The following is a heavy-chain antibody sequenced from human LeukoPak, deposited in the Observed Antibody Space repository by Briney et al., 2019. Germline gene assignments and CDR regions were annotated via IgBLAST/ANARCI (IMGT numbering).Heavy chain of an antibody. CDR3: ARLNYYDSSGYYSAVWFDP. J-gene: IGHJ5*02. D-gene: IGHD3-22*01. CDR1: GFTFSSYS. V-gene: IGHV3-48*01. CDR2: ISSSSSTI. Sequence: GGSLLLSCAASGFTFSSYSMNWVRQAPGKGLEWVSYISSSSSTIYYADSVKGRFTISRDNAKNSLYLQMNSLRAEDTAVYYCARLNYYDSSGYYSAVWFDPWGQGTLVTVSS.